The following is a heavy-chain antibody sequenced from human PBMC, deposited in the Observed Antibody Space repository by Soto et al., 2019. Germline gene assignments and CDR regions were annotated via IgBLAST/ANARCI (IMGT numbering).Heavy chain of an antibody. V-gene: IGHV1-69*13. CDR2: IIPIFGTA. D-gene: IGHD6-19*01. CDR3: ARDMWIAVAGPTPFYP. J-gene: IGHJ5*02. CDR1: GGTFSSYA. Sequence: ASVKVSCKASGGTFSSYAISWVRQAPGQGLEWMGGIIPIFGTANYAQKFQGRDTITADESTSTAYMELSSLRSEDTAVYYCARDMWIAVAGPTPFYPWGQGTLVTVSS.